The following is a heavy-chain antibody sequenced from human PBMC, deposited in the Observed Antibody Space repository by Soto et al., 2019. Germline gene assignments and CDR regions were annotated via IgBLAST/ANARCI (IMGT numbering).Heavy chain of an antibody. CDR2: INHSGST. CDR1: GGSFSGYY. V-gene: IGHV4-34*01. J-gene: IGHJ6*02. CDR3: ARASMVRGVSYYYYYYGMDV. D-gene: IGHD3-10*01. Sequence: PSETLSLTCAVYGGSFSGYYWSWIRQPPGKGLEWIGEINHSGSTNYNPSLKSRVTISVDTSKNQFSLKLSSVTAADTAVYYCARASMVRGVSYYYYYYGMDVWGQGTTVTVS.